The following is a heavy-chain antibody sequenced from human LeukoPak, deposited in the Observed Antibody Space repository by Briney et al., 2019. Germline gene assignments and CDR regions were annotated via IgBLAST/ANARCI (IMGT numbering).Heavy chain of an antibody. D-gene: IGHD6-19*01. J-gene: IGHJ5*02. Sequence: PGGSLRLSCAASGFTVSSNYMSWVRQAPGKGLEWIGEINHSGSTNYNPSLKSRVTISVDTSKNQFSLKLSSVTAADTAVYYCARVPGSAVAGTVTFDPWGQGTLVTVSS. V-gene: IGHV4-34*01. CDR3: ARVPGSAVAGTVTFDP. CDR2: INHSGST. CDR1: GFTVSSNY.